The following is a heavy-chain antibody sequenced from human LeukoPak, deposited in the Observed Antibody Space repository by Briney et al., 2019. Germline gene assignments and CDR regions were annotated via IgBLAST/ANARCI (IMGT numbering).Heavy chain of an antibody. D-gene: IGHD2-15*01. V-gene: IGHV3-21*01. CDR1: GFTYSSYS. CDR2: ISSSSSYI. CDR3: ARVPTYSIVVVVADYYGMDV. J-gene: IGHJ6*02. Sequence: GGSLRLSCAASGFTYSSYSMNWVRQAPGKGLEWVSSISSSSSYIYYADSVKGRFTISRDNAKNSLYLQMNSLRAEDTAVYYCARVPTYSIVVVVADYYGMDVWGQGTTVTVSS.